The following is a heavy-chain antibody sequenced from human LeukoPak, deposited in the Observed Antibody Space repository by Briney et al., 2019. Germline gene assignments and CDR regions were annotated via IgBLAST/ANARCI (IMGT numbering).Heavy chain of an antibody. V-gene: IGHV4-31*03. J-gene: IGHJ4*02. Sequence: PSETLSLTCTVSGGSISSGGYYWSWIRQHPGKGLEWIGYIYYSGSTYYNPSLKSRVTISVDTSKNQFSLKLSSVTAADTAVYYCARVWGVVPAAISDYWGQGTLVTVSS. CDR2: IYYSGST. CDR3: ARVWGVVPAAISDY. CDR1: GGSISSGGYY. D-gene: IGHD2-2*01.